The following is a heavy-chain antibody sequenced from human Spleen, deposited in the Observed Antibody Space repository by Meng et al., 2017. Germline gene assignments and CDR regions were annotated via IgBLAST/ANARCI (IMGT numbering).Heavy chain of an antibody. V-gene: IGHV3-48*03. CDR3: ARDSLLIDGYMAPDY. J-gene: IGHJ4*02. CDR2: ISSSGSTI. Sequence: GESLKISCAASGFTFSSYEMNWVRQAPGKGLEWVSYISSSGSTIYYADSVKGRFTISRDNAKNSLYLQMNSLRAEDTAVYFCARDSLLIDGYMAPDYWGQGTQVTVSS. CDR1: GFTFSSYE. D-gene: IGHD2/OR15-2a*01.